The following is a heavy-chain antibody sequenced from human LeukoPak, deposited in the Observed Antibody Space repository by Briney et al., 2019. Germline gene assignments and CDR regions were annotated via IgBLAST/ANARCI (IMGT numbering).Heavy chain of an antibody. Sequence: PGGSLRLSCAASGFTFSSYSMNWVRQAPGKGLEGVSSISSSSSYIYYADSVKGRFTISRDNAKNSLYLQMNSLRAEDTAVYYCARLWFDYGMDVWGQGTTVTVSS. CDR2: ISSSSSYI. D-gene: IGHD3-10*01. CDR3: ARLWFDYGMDV. V-gene: IGHV3-21*01. J-gene: IGHJ6*02. CDR1: GFTFSSYS.